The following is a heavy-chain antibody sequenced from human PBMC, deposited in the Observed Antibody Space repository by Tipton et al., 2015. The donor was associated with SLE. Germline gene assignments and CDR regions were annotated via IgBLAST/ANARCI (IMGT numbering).Heavy chain of an antibody. CDR3: ARGHCGGASCYSGFDY. V-gene: IGHV1-18*01. D-gene: IGHD2-15*01. CDR1: GYPFTNYG. J-gene: IGHJ4*02. CDR2: ISGYNGNT. Sequence: QVQLVQSGAEVKKPGVSVTVSCKASGYPFTNYGITWVRQAPGQGLQWVGWISGYNGNTNFAQNLQDRVTMSIDTSTRTVYMELRGLRYDDTALYYCARGHCGGASCYSGFDYWGQGTLVTVSS.